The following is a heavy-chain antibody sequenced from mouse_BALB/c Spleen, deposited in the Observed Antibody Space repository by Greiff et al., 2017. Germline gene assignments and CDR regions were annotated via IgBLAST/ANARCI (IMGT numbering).Heavy chain of an antibody. D-gene: IGHD2-14*01. CDR3: AINRYDGYFDV. Sequence: EVQLQQSGPGLVKPSQSLSLTCSVTGYSITSGYSWNWIRQFPGNKLEWMGYISYDGSNNYNPSLKNRISITRDTSKNQFFLKLNSVTTEDTATYYCAINRYDGYFDVWGAGTTVTVSS. CDR2: ISYDGSN. CDR1: GYSITSGYS. V-gene: IGHV3-6*02. J-gene: IGHJ1*01.